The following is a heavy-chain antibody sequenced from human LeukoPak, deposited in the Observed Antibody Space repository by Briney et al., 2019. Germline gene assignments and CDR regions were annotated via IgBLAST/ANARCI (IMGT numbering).Heavy chain of an antibody. CDR2: INANSCGT. Sequence: ASVKVSCKASGYTFIAYYMHWVRQAPGQALEWMGWINANSCGTNYAQKFNGRVTMNKDTSIRTAYMEMSRLRSDDTAVYYCASNPLGGSYSILVEGYFDYWGQGSLVTVSS. CDR3: ASNPLGGSYSILVEGYFDY. J-gene: IGHJ4*02. CDR1: GYTFIAYY. V-gene: IGHV1-2*02. D-gene: IGHD1-26*01.